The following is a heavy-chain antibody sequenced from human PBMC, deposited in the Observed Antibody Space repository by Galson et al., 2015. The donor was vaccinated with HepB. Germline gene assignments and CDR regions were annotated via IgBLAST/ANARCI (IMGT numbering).Heavy chain of an antibody. CDR3: ARLVGATSGFGY. D-gene: IGHD1-26*01. CDR2: ISYDGSNK. Sequence: SLRLSCAASGFTFSSYAMHWVRQAPGKGLEWVAVISYDGSNKYYADSVKGRFTISRDNSKNTLYLQMNSLRAEDTAVYYCARLVGATSGFGYWGQGTLVTVSS. V-gene: IGHV3-30-3*01. J-gene: IGHJ4*02. CDR1: GFTFSSYA.